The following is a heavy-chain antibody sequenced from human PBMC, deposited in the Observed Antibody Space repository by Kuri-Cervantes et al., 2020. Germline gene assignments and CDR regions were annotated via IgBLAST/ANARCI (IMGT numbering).Heavy chain of an antibody. V-gene: IGHV3-30*18. CDR3: AKDMGWDLQLERLGDAFDI. D-gene: IGHD1-1*01. CDR2: ISYDGSNK. Sequence: LSLTCAASGFTFSSYWMSWVRQAPGKGLEWVAVISYDGSNKYYADSVKGRFTISRDNAKNSLYLQMNSLRAEDTALYYCAKDMGWDLQLERLGDAFDIWGQGTMVTVSS. J-gene: IGHJ3*02. CDR1: GFTFSSYW.